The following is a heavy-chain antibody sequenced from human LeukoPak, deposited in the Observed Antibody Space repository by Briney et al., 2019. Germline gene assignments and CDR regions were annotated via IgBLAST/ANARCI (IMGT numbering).Heavy chain of an antibody. J-gene: IGHJ4*02. CDR2: IYYSGST. D-gene: IGHD5-24*01. V-gene: IGHV4-61*01. CDR1: GGSVSSGSYY. CDR3: ASVRSGRYYFDY. Sequence: SETLSLTCTVSGGSVSSGSYYWSWIRQPPGKGLEGIGYIYYSGSTNYSPSLKSRVTISVDTSKNQFSLKLTSVTAADTAVYYCASVRSGRYYFDYWGQGTLVTVSS.